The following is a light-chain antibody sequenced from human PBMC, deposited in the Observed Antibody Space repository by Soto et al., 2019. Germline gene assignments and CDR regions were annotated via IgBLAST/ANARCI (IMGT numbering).Light chain of an antibody. CDR2: GSS. CDR1: QSVSSTY. CDR3: QQYGSSSWT. J-gene: IGKJ1*01. Sequence: EIVLTQSPGTLSLSPGERATLSCRASQSVSSTYLAWYQQQPGQAPRLLIYGSSNGATGIPDRFSGSGSGTDFTLTISRLEPEDFAVYYCQQYGSSSWTFGQGTKVDIK. V-gene: IGKV3-20*01.